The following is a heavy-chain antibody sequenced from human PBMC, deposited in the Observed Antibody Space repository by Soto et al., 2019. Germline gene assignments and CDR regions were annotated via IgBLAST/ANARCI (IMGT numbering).Heavy chain of an antibody. CDR2: IKSKTDGGTT. CDR3: TTYQNYYDSSGYYYYFDY. J-gene: IGHJ4*02. CDR1: GFTFSNAW. V-gene: IGHV3-15*01. D-gene: IGHD3-22*01. Sequence: EVQLVESGGGLVKPGGSLRLSCAASGFTFSNAWMSWVRQAPGKGLEWVGRIKSKTDGGTTDYAAPVKGRFTISRDDSKNTLYLQMNSLKTEDTAVYYCTTYQNYYDSSGYYYYFDYWGQGTLVTVSS.